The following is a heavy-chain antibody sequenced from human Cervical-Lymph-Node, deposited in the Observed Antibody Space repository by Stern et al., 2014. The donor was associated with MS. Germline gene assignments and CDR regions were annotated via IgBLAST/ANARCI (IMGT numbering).Heavy chain of an antibody. Sequence: ESGPPLVKPTETLTLTCTFSGFSLNTTGEGVGWIRQPPGKALEWLGLIFLDADKRYNSSLGSRLIIAKDTSKNQVFLTVTNVDPLDTATYFCAHRHLRGFDFWTGYYPYFDFWGQGIRVTVSS. J-gene: IGHJ4*02. CDR1: GFSLNTTGEG. CDR2: IFLDADK. V-gene: IGHV2-5*02. CDR3: AHRHLRGFDFWTGYYPYFDF. D-gene: IGHD3/OR15-3a*01.